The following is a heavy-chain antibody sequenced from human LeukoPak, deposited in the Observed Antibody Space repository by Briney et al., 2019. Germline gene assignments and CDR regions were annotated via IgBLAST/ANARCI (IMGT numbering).Heavy chain of an antibody. D-gene: IGHD4-17*01. V-gene: IGHV3-23*01. Sequence: GGSLRLSCAASGFTFSSYGMSWVRQAPGKGLEWVSAISGSGGSTYYADSVKGRFTISRDNSKNTLYLQMNSLRAEDTAVYYCAKVNRYGDLLVYYFDYWGQGTLVTVSS. CDR3: AKVNRYGDLLVYYFDY. CDR2: ISGSGGST. CDR1: GFTFSSYG. J-gene: IGHJ4*02.